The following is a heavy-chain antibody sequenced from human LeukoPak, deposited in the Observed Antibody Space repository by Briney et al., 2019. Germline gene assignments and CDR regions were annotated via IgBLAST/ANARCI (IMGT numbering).Heavy chain of an antibody. J-gene: IGHJ4*02. CDR1: GYTFTSYG. CDR2: ISAYNGNT. CDR3: ARDSPFDSGYYYVAGSDFDY. Sequence: GASVTVSCKASGYTFTSYGISWVRQAPGQGLEWMGWISAYNGNTNYAQKLQDRVTMTTDTSTSTAYMELRSLRSDDTAVYYCARDSPFDSGYYYVAGSDFDYWGQGTLVTVSS. D-gene: IGHD3-22*01. V-gene: IGHV1-18*01.